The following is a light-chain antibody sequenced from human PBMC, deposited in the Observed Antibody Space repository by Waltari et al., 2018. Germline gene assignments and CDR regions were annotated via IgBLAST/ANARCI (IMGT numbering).Light chain of an antibody. V-gene: IGLV2-11*01. CDR1: SSDVGGYNF. Sequence: QSALAQPRSMSVSPGQSVAISCTGTSSDVGGYNFVYWYQQHPDKAPKLIIYDVNKRPSGVPDRFSGSKSGNTASLTISGLQAEDEAHYYCWSYVGGNTYWVFGGGTKLTVL. CDR3: WSYVGGNTYWV. CDR2: DVN. J-gene: IGLJ3*02.